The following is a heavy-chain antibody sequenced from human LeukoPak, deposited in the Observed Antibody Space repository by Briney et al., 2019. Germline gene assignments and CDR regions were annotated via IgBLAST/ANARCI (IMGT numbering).Heavy chain of an antibody. V-gene: IGHV4-39*01. J-gene: IGHJ4*02. D-gene: IGHD1-14*01. CDR2: IYYTGST. CDR3: VRHDLIGITEGNFDY. CDR1: GGSISSSRYY. Sequence: ADTLSLTCTVSGGSISSSRYYWGYIRQPPGKGLEWLWRIYYTGSTYYNPSLKGRVTVSVDTSKNQFALKLNSVTAADTAVYYCVRHDLIGITEGNFDYWGQGTLVSVS.